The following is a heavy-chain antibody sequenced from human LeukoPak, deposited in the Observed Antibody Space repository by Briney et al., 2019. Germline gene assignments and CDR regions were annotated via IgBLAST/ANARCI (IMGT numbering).Heavy chain of an antibody. CDR2: INYSGST. D-gene: IGHD1-14*01. CDR3: ARHEWGITNAFDI. Sequence: SETLSLTCAVYGGSFSDNYWTWIRQPPGKGLEWIGEINYSGSTNYNPSLKSRVTISVDTSKKQFSLKLRSVTAADTAVYYCARHEWGITNAFDIWGQGTMVTVSS. J-gene: IGHJ3*02. CDR1: GGSFSDNY. V-gene: IGHV4-34*01.